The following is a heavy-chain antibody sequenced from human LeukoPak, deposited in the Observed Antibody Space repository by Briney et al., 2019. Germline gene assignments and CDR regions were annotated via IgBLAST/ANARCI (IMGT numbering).Heavy chain of an antibody. CDR3: ARGKRISMIVRGSLVPQNDY. V-gene: IGHV4-34*01. J-gene: IGHJ4*02. CDR1: GGSFSGYY. Sequence: PSETLSLTCGVYGGSFSGYYWSWIRQPPGKGLEWIGEINHSGSANYKPSLKSRVTISIDTSKNQFSLKLSSVTAADTAVYYCARGKRISMIVRGSLVPQNDYWGQGTLVTVSS. D-gene: IGHD3-22*01. CDR2: INHSGSA.